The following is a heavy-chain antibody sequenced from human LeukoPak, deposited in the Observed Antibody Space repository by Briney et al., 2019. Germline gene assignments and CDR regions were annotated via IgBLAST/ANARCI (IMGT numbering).Heavy chain of an antibody. J-gene: IGHJ4*02. CDR1: GYTFTGYY. CDR2: INPNSGGT. V-gene: IGHV1-2*02. D-gene: IGHD1-26*01. CDR3: ARVREEWEPPTEPDY. Sequence: ASVKVSCKASGYTFTGYYMHWVRQAPGQGLEWMGWINPNSGGTNYAQKFQGRVTMTRDTSISTAYMELSRLRSDDTAVYYCARVREEWEPPTEPDYWDQGTLVTVSS.